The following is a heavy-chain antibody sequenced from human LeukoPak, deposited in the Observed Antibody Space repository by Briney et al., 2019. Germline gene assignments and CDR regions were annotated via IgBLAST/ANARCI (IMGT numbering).Heavy chain of an antibody. CDR2: IWYDGSNK. J-gene: IGHJ4*02. CDR3: AREGGGTSSKHLDY. V-gene: IGHV3-33*01. D-gene: IGHD4-23*01. CDR1: GFTFSSYV. Sequence: GVSLRLSCAASGFTFSSYVMHWVRQAPGKGLEWVAVIWYDGSNKYSADSVKGRFITSRDNSKNMLYLQMNSLRAEDTAVYYCAREGGGTSSKHLDYWGQGTLVTGSS.